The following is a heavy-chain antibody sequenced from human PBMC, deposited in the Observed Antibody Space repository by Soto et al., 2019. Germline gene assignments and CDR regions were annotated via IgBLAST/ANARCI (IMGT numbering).Heavy chain of an antibody. J-gene: IGHJ6*02. V-gene: IGHV1-69*01. CDR2: IIPISGTA. CDR3: ARSQGSSTSLETYSYYYYGMDV. D-gene: IGHD2-2*01. Sequence: QVQLVQSGAEVKKPGSSVKVSCKASGGTFSSYAISWVRQAPGQGLEWMGGIIPISGTANYAQKFQGRVTITADESTSTAYMELSSLRSADTAVYYCARSQGSSTSLETYSYYYYGMDVWGQGTTVTVSS. CDR1: GGTFSSYA.